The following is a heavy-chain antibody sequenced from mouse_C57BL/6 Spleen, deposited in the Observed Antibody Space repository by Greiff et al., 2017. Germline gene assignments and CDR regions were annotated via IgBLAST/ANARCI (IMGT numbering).Heavy chain of an antibody. J-gene: IGHJ4*01. Sequence: VQLQQSGAELVRPGASVKLSCKASGFNIKDYYMHWVKQRPEQGLEWIGRIDPEGGETEYAPTFQGKATMTADTSSNTAYLQLSSLTSEDTAVXYSTRKGAMDYRGQGTSVTVSS. CDR1: GFNIKDYY. V-gene: IGHV14-1*01. CDR2: IDPEGGET. CDR3: TRKGAMDY.